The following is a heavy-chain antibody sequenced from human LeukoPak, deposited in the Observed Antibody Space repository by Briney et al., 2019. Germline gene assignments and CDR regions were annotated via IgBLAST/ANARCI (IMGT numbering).Heavy chain of an antibody. V-gene: IGHV3-53*01. CDR1: GFTVSSNY. CDR2: IYRAGNT. D-gene: IGHD1-26*01. Sequence: GGSLRLSCAASGFTVSSNYMTWVRQAPGKGLEWVSVIYRAGNTYYADSVKGRFTITRDNSKNTVYLQMNSLRAEDTAVYYCARSPPDSGSYFYWGQGTLVTVSS. J-gene: IGHJ4*02. CDR3: ARSPPDSGSYFY.